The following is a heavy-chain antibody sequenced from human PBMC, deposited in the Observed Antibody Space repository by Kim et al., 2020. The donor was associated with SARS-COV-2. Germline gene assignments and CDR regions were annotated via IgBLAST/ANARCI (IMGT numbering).Heavy chain of an antibody. CDR2: INHSGST. CDR3: ARGFSSSWGSVRYFDY. V-gene: IGHV4-34*01. CDR1: GGSFSGYY. J-gene: IGHJ4*02. D-gene: IGHD6-13*01. Sequence: SETLSLTCAVYGGSFSGYYWSWIRQPPGKGLEWIGEINHSGSTNYNPSLKSRVTISVDTSKNQFSLKLSSVTAADTAVYYCARGFSSSWGSVRYFDYWGQGTLVTVSS.